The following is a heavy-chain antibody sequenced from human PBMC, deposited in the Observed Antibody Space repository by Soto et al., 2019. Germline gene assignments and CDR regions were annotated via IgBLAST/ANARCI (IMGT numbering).Heavy chain of an antibody. Sequence: PGGSLRLSCAASGFTFSSYGMHWVRQAPGKGLEWVAVIWYDGGSKYYGDSVKGRFTISRDNSKNTLYLQMNSLRAEDTAVYYCVRERSGNYGWFDPWGQGTPVTVSS. D-gene: IGHD4-17*01. CDR1: GFTFSSYG. CDR3: VRERSGNYGWFDP. V-gene: IGHV3-33*01. J-gene: IGHJ5*02. CDR2: IWYDGGSK.